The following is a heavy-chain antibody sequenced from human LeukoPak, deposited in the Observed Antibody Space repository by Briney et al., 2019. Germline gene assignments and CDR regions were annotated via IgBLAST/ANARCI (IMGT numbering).Heavy chain of an antibody. D-gene: IGHD3-22*01. V-gene: IGHV3-23*01. CDR1: GFTFNNYA. CDR2: ITGSGAYT. J-gene: IGHJ4*02. Sequence: PGGSLRLSCAASGFTFNNYAMTWVRQAPGKGLEWVSAITGSGAYTNYADSVKGRFTISRDNSKNTIYVQMNSLRAEDTAIYYCAKRSSTSSGYFDFWGRGTLVTVSS. CDR3: AKRSSTSSGYFDF.